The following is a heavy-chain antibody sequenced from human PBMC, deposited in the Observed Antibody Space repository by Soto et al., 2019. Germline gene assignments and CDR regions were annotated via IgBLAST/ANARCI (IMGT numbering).Heavy chain of an antibody. CDR1: GFTFSDSY. J-gene: IGHJ2*01. V-gene: IGHV3-11*01. D-gene: IGHD2-21*02. CDR3: VSAKVTSDWYFDL. Sequence: QVQLVESGGGLVKPGGSLRLSCAASGFTFSDSYMSWIRQAPGKGLEWVSYISSSGSSIKYADSLKGRFTISRDNAKKSLYLQMTSVGAEDTAVNYCVSAKVTSDWYFDLWGRGTLVTVSS. CDR2: ISSSGSSI.